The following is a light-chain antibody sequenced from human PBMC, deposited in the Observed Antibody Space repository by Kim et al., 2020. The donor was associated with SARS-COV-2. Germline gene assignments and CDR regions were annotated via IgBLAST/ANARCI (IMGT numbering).Light chain of an antibody. CDR1: SLRSYY. CDR2: GKN. J-gene: IGLJ1*01. CDR3: NSRDSSGNLLV. Sequence: SSELTQDPAVSVALGQTVRITCQGDSLRSYYASWYQQKPGQAPVLVIYGKNNRPSGIPDRFSGSNSGNTASLTITGAQAEDEADYYCNSRDSSGNLLVFG. V-gene: IGLV3-19*01.